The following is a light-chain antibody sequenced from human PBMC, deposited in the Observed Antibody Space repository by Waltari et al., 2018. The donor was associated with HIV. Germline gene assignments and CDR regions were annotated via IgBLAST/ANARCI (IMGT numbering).Light chain of an antibody. J-gene: IGKJ2*01. CDR3: QQSDSIPYT. CDR2: SAS. Sequence: DIQMTQSPSPLSACVGDRVTSTCRASQSISDFLNWYQQKPGKAPQLLISSASTLQSGVPSRFSGSGSGTDFTLTINSLQPEDFATYYCQQSDSIPYTFGQGTKLDIK. CDR1: QSISDF. V-gene: IGKV1-39*01.